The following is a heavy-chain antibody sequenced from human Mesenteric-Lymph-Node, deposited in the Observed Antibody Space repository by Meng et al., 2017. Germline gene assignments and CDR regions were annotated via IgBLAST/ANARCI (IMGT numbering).Heavy chain of an antibody. J-gene: IGHJ4*02. D-gene: IGHD6-19*01. CDR3: ARDRGSGWPSDY. V-gene: IGHV1-18*01. Sequence: ASVKVSCKASGGTFSSYAISWVRQAPGQGLEWMGWISAYNGNTNYAQKLQGRVTMTTDTSTSTAYMELRSLRSDDTAVYYCARDRGSGWPSDYWGQGTLVTVSS. CDR2: ISAYNGNT. CDR1: GGTFSSYA.